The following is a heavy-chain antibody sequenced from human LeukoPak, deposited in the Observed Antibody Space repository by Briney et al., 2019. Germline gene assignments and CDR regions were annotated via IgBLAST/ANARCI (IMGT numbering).Heavy chain of an antibody. CDR2: ISSSSSYI. D-gene: IGHD3-22*01. Sequence: GGSLRLSCAASGFTFSRYSMNWVRQAPGKGLEWVSSISSSSSYIYYADSVKGRFTISRDNAKNSLYLQMNSLRSEDTAVYYCARDPGYYDSSGYYVDYWGQGTLVTVSS. V-gene: IGHV3-21*01. CDR3: ARDPGYYDSSGYYVDY. J-gene: IGHJ4*02. CDR1: GFTFSRYS.